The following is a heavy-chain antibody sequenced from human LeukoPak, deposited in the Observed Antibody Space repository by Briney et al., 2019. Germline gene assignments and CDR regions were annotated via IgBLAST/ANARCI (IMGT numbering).Heavy chain of an antibody. D-gene: IGHD1-26*01. CDR1: GGSFSGYY. V-gene: IGHV4-34*01. CDR3: ARESGSQDY. J-gene: IGHJ4*02. CDR2: INHSGST. Sequence: SETLSLTCAVYGGSFSGYYWSWIRHPPGKGLEWIGEINHSGSTNYHPSLKSRVTISVDTSKNQFSLKLSSVTAADTAVYYCARESGSQDYWGQGTLVTVSS.